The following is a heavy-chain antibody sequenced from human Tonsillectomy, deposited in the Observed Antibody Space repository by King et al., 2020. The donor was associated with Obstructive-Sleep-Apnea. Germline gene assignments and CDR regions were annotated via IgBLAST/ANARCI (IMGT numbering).Heavy chain of an antibody. V-gene: IGHV3-7*01. CDR1: GFIFNSYR. CDR3: AKCNSRSCYYYGMDV. Sequence: VQLVESGGGLVQPGGSLRLSCAASGFIFNSYRMSWVSQAPGKGLEWVANIKQDGSETYYLVFVRGRFTISRDNAKSSLYLQMNSLRAEDTAVYYCAKCNSRSCYYYGMDVWGQGTTVSVSS. J-gene: IGHJ6*02. D-gene: IGHD2/OR15-2a*01. CDR2: IKQDGSET.